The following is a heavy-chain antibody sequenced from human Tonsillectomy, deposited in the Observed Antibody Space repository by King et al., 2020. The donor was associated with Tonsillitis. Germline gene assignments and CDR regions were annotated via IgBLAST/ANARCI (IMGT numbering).Heavy chain of an antibody. Sequence: HVQLVESAAEVKKPGASVKVSCKASGYTFTIYGFSWVRQAPGQGPEWMGWISAYNGNTNYAQKLQGRVTMTTDTSTSTAFMELRSLRSDDTAMYYCARGSSAWGGDAFDIWGQGTMVTVSS. V-gene: IGHV1-18*01. CDR1: GYTFTIYG. CDR2: ISAYNGNT. CDR3: ARGSSAWGGDAFDI. D-gene: IGHD6-19*01. J-gene: IGHJ3*02.